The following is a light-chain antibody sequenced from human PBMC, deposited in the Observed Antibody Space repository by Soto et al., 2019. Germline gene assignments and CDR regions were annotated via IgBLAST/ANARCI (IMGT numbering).Light chain of an antibody. V-gene: IGLV2-14*01. J-gene: IGLJ1*01. CDR2: EVT. Sequence: QSALTQPASVSGSPGQSIAISCTGSSSDIGIYKYVSWYQQHPGKVPKLIIYEVTNRPSGVSNRFSGSKSGNTASLTISGLQAEEEADYYCSSYITSSTRVFGPGTKLTVL. CDR1: SSDIGIYKY. CDR3: SSYITSSTRV.